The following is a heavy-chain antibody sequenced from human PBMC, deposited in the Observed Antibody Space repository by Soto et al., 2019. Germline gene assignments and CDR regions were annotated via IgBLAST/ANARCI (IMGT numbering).Heavy chain of an antibody. V-gene: IGHV1-18*01. J-gene: IGHJ5*02. CDR2: ISAYNGNT. CDR3: ARDPRHLDYSNLLLVVWFDP. Sequence: GASVKVSCKASGHTFTSYGISWVRQAPGQGLEWMGWISAYNGNTNYAQKLQGRVTMTTDTSTSTAYMELRSLRSDDTAVYYCARDPRHLDYSNLLLVVWFDPWGQGTLVTVSS. CDR1: GHTFTSYG. D-gene: IGHD4-4*01.